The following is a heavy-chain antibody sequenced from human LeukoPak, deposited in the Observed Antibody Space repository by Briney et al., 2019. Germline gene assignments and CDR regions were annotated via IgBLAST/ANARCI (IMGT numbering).Heavy chain of an antibody. CDR1: GFTFSSYS. V-gene: IGHV3-21*01. J-gene: IGHJ4*02. D-gene: IGHD5-12*01. CDR3: ARRGDSGYEFDY. CDR2: ISSSSSYI. Sequence: GGSLRLSCAASGFTFSSYSMNWVRQAPGEGLEWVSSISSSSSYIYYADSVKGRFTISRDNAKNSLYLQMNSLRAEDTAVYYCARRGDSGYEFDYWGQGTLVTVSS.